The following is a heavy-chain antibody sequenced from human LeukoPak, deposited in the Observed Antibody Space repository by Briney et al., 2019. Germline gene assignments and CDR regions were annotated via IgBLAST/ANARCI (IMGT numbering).Heavy chain of an antibody. CDR2: VNPNSGDT. CDR1: GYTFTGYY. V-gene: IGHV1-2*02. D-gene: IGHD1-26*01. Sequence: GASVKVSCKASGYTFTGYYLHWVRQAPGQGLEWMGCVNPNSGDTNYAQKFQGSVTTTRDTSISTVYMELSRLRSDDTAVYYCARASGSYWWFDSWGQGTLVTVSS. J-gene: IGHJ5*01. CDR3: ARASGSYWWFDS.